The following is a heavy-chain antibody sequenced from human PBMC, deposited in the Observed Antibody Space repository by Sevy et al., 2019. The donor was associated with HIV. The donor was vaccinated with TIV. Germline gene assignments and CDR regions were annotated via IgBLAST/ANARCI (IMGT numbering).Heavy chain of an antibody. CDR1: GFTFSSYG. J-gene: IGHJ4*02. CDR2: IWYDGSKK. Sequence: GGSLRLSCAASGFTFSSYGMHWVRQGPGKGLEWVAVIWYDGSKKYYADSVKGRFTISRDNSKNTLYLQMNSLRAEDTAVYYYARGRELLSSIAVAGTFDHWGQGTLVTVSS. D-gene: IGHD6-19*01. CDR3: ARGRELLSSIAVAGTFDH. V-gene: IGHV3-33*01.